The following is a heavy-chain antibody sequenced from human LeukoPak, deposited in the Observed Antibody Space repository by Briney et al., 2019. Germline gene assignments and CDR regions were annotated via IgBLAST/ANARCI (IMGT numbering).Heavy chain of an antibody. CDR3: ARCYYDSSGYTPLYYYYMDV. D-gene: IGHD3-22*01. Sequence: GSLRLSCAASGFTFSSYAMSWVRQAPGKGLEWIGYIYYSGSTNYNPSLKSRVTISVDTSKNQFSLKLSSVTAADTAVYYCARCYYDSSGYTPLYYYYMDVWGKGTTVTVSS. CDR1: GFTFSSYA. J-gene: IGHJ6*03. CDR2: IYYSGST. V-gene: IGHV4-59*08.